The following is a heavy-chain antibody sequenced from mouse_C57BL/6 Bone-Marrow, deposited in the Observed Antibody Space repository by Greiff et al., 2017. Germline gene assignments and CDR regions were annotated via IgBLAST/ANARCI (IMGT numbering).Heavy chain of an antibody. CDR2: IDPSDSYT. CDR3: ARRGDGYYPAWFAY. V-gene: IGHV1-69*01. J-gene: IGHJ3*01. D-gene: IGHD2-3*01. Sequence: VQLQQSGAELVMPGASVKLSCKASGYTFTSYWMHWVKQRPGQGLEWIGEIDPSDSYTNYNQKFKGKSTLTVDKSSSTAYMQLSSLTSEDSAVYYCARRGDGYYPAWFAYWGQGTLVTVSA. CDR1: GYTFTSYW.